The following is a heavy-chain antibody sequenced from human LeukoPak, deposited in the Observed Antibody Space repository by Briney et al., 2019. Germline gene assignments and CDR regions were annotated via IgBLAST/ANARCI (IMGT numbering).Heavy chain of an antibody. Sequence: ASEKVSCKASGYTFTSYYMHWVRQAPGQGLEWMGIINPSGGSTSYAQKFQGRVTMTRDMSTSTVYMELSSLRSEDTAVYYCARDRRYCSSTSCYTAFDYWGQGTLVTVSS. CDR1: GYTFTSYY. CDR2: INPSGGST. CDR3: ARDRRYCSSTSCYTAFDY. J-gene: IGHJ4*02. D-gene: IGHD2-2*02. V-gene: IGHV1-46*01.